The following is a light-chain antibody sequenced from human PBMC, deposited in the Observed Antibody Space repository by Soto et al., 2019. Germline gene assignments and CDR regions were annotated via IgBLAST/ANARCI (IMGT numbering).Light chain of an antibody. V-gene: IGKV3-20*01. Sequence: PGERATLSCRASQSVSGSYLAWYQQKPGQAPRLLIHDVSNRATGIPDRFSGSGSGTDFSLTISRLEPEDFAVYFCQHYDGSPITFGAGTRVEIK. CDR2: DVS. CDR1: QSVSGSY. J-gene: IGKJ4*01. CDR3: QHYDGSPIT.